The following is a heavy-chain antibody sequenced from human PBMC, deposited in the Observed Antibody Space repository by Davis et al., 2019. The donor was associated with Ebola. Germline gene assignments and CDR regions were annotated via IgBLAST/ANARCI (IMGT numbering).Heavy chain of an antibody. J-gene: IGHJ3*02. D-gene: IGHD1-26*01. CDR2: ISSSGSTI. CDR1: GFTFSDYY. CDR3: ARGSLVGAPRDDPFDI. V-gene: IGHV3-11*01. Sequence: GESLKISCAASGFTFSDYYMSWIRQAPGKGLEWVSYISSSGSTIYYADSVKGRFTISRDNAKNSLYLQMNSLRAEDTAVYYCARGSLVGAPRDDPFDIWGQGTMVTVSS.